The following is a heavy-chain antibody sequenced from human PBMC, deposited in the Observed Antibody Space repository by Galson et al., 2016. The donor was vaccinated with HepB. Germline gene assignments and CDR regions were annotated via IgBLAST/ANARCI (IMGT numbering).Heavy chain of an antibody. J-gene: IGHJ6*02. CDR1: GYIFNNFW. CDR2: IYPGDSHS. CDR3: ARTHSGGTDYYYYAMDV. D-gene: IGHD2-15*01. Sequence: QSGAEVKKPGESLKISCKGSGYIFNNFWVAWVRQMPGKGLEWMGIIYPGDSHSRYSPSLQGQVTISADKSINTAYLQWSSLTASDTAVYYCARTHSGGTDYYYYAMDVWGQGTTVTVSS. V-gene: IGHV5-51*01.